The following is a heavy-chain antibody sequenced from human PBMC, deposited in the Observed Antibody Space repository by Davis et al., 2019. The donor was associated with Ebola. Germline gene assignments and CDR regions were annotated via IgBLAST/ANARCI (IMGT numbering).Heavy chain of an antibody. V-gene: IGHV3-21*01. CDR3: ARGRGLLVGYYGMDV. D-gene: IGHD2-8*02. CDR2: ISSSSSYI. J-gene: IGHJ6*02. Sequence: GESLKISCAASGFTFSSYEMNWVRQAPGKGLEWVSSISSSSSYIYYADSVKGRFTISRDNAKNSLYLQMNSLRAEDTAVYYCARGRGLLVGYYGMDVWGQGTTVTVSS. CDR1: GFTFSSYE.